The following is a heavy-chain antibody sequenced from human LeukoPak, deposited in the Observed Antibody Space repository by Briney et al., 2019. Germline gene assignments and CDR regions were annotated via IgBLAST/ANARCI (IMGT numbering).Heavy chain of an antibody. CDR3: ARERRYCSGDNCYSGHDY. V-gene: IGHV3-53*01. CDR1: GFTVSSNY. CDR2: IHSGGNT. Sequence: PGGSLRHSCAVSGFTVSSNYMSWVRQAPGKGLEWVSLIHSGGNTDYADSLKGRGNISRDNSKNMVNLQHNSLRPEDTAVYYCARERRYCSGDNCYSGHDYWGQGTLVIVSS. J-gene: IGHJ4*02. D-gene: IGHD2-15*01.